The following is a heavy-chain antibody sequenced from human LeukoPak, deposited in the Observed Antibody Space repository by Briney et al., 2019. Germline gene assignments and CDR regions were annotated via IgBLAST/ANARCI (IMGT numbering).Heavy chain of an antibody. D-gene: IGHD5-18*01. CDR3: AREVYSYGYSHFDY. J-gene: IGHJ4*02. CDR2: IYYSGST. Sequence: SETLSLTCTVSGGSISSGGYYWSWIRQHPGKGLEWIGYIYYSGSTYYNPSLKSRVTISVDTSKNQFSLKLSSVTAADTAVYYCAREVYSYGYSHFDYWGQGTLVTVSS. V-gene: IGHV4-31*03. CDR1: GGSISSGGYY.